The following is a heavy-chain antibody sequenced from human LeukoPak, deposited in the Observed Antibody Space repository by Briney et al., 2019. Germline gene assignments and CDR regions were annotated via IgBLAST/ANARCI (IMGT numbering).Heavy chain of an antibody. CDR2: IYSGGNT. CDR3: ATSKYSGSY. Sequence: GGSLRLSCAASGFSVSSNYMSWVRQTPGKGLECVSLIYSGGNTYYADSVKGRFTISRDHSKNTLNLQMNSLRAEDTAVYYCATSKYSGSYWGQGTLVTVSS. V-gene: IGHV3-53*01. D-gene: IGHD1-26*01. J-gene: IGHJ4*02. CDR1: GFSVSSNY.